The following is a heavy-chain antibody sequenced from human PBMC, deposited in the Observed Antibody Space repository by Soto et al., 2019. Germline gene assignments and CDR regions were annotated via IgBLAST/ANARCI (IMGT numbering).Heavy chain of an antibody. V-gene: IGHV3-33*06. CDR2: IWAHGTEQ. CDR3: GKDIRSGSIDY. J-gene: IGHJ4*02. D-gene: IGHD1-1*01. CDR1: GYSITNHG. Sequence: QVRLAQSGGGVVQPGRSLTLSCAASGYSITNHGMHWVRQAPGKGLEWVALIWAHGTEQYYADSVKGRFTVSRDTSTNKVYLQMNSLRGEDTARYYCGKDIRSGSIDYWGQGTLVTVSS.